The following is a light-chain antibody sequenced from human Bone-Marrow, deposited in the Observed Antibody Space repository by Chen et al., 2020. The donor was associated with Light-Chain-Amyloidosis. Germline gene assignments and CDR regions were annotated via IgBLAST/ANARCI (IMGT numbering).Light chain of an antibody. CDR2: DDS. J-gene: IGLJ3*02. CDR1: NIGSTS. CDR3: QVWDRSSDRPV. V-gene: IGLV3-21*02. Sequence: SYVLTQTSSVSVAPGHTATIAWGGNNIGSTSLHWYQQTPGQAPLLVVYDDSDRPSGIPERLSGSNSGNTATLTISRVEAGDEADYYCQVWDRSSDRPVFGGGTKLTVL.